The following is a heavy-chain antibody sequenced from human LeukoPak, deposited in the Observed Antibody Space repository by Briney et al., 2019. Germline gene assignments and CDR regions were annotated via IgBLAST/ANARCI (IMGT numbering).Heavy chain of an antibody. Sequence: GGSLRLSCAASGFTFSSYAMHWVRQAPGKGLEWVAVISYDGSNKYYADSVKGRFTISRDNSKNTLYLQMNSLRAEDTAVYYCASGIGDYDSSGYPYYYYGMDVWGQGTTVTVSS. CDR1: GFTFSSYA. J-gene: IGHJ6*02. CDR2: ISYDGSNK. V-gene: IGHV3-30-3*01. D-gene: IGHD3-22*01. CDR3: ASGIGDYDSSGYPYYYYGMDV.